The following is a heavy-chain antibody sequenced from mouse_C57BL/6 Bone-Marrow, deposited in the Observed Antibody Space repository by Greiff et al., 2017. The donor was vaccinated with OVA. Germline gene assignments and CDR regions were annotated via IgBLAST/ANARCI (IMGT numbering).Heavy chain of an antibody. Sequence: EVQVVESGGDLVKPGGSLKLSCAASGFTFSSYGMSWVRQTPDKRLEWVATISSGGSYTYYPDSVKGRFTISRDNAKNTLYLQMSSLKSEDTAMYYCARRDDGYYDWYFDVWGTGTTVTVSS. J-gene: IGHJ1*03. CDR1: GFTFSSYG. CDR2: ISSGGSYT. D-gene: IGHD2-3*01. V-gene: IGHV5-6*01. CDR3: ARRDDGYYDWYFDV.